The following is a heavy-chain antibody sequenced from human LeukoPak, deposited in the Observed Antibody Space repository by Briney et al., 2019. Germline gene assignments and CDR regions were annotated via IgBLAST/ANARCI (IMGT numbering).Heavy chain of an antibody. D-gene: IGHD3-9*01. V-gene: IGHV3-30*02. Sequence: GGSLRLSCAASGFTFSSYAMHWVRQAPGKGLEWVAFIGYDGSNKYYADSVKGRFTISRDNYKNTLYPQMNSLRAEDTAVYYCAKPSRRYDLLTGYGDYCYNYYMDVWGKGTTVTISS. J-gene: IGHJ6*03. CDR2: IGYDGSNK. CDR3: AKPSRRYDLLTGYGDYCYNYYMDV. CDR1: GFTFSSYA.